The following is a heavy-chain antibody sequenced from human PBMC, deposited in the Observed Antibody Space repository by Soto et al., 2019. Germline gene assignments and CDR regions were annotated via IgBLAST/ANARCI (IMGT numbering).Heavy chain of an antibody. CDR3: AKGVLRWELPRANWFDP. D-gene: IGHD1-26*01. CDR2: ISGSGGST. J-gene: IGHJ5*02. Sequence: PVGSLRLSCAASGFTFSSYAMSWVRQAPGKGLEWVSAISGSGGSTYYADSVKGRFTISRDNSKNTLYLQMNSLRAEDTAVYYCAKGVLRWELPRANWFDPWGQGTLVTVSS. V-gene: IGHV3-23*01. CDR1: GFTFSSYA.